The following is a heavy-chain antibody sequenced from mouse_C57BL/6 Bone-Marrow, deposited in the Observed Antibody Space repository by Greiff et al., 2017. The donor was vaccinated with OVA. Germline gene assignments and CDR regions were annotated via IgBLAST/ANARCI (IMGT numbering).Heavy chain of an antibody. CDR2: IDPANGNT. CDR1: GFNIKNTY. Sequence: EVQLQQSVAELVRPGASVKLSCTASGFNIKNTYMHWVKQRPEQGLEWIGRIDPANGNTKYAPKFQGKATITADTSSTTAYLQLSSLTSEDTAIYYCARKNYYDYDLFDDGGKGTTLTVSS. J-gene: IGHJ2*01. CDR3: ARKNYYDYDLFDD. D-gene: IGHD2-4*01. V-gene: IGHV14-3*01.